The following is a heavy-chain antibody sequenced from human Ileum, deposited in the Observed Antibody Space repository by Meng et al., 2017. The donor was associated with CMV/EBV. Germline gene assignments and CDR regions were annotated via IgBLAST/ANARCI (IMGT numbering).Heavy chain of an antibody. CDR1: GFTFSSYG. V-gene: IGHV3-23*01. D-gene: IGHD1-1*01. CDR3: ATGQERYHY. CDR2: LSASGDST. Sequence: GGSLRLSCAASGFTFSSYGMTWVRQAPGKGLEWVSALSASGDSTFYTDSVKGRFTISRDNSKNKLYLQMNSLGAEDTAVYYCATGQERYHYWGQGTRVTVSS. J-gene: IGHJ4*02.